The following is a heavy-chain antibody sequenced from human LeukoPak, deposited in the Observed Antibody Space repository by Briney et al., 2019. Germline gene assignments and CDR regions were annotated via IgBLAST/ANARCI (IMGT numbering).Heavy chain of an antibody. D-gene: IGHD1-26*01. Sequence: ASVKVSCKASGYTFTSSGISWVRQAPGQGLEWMGWISAYNGNTNYAQKLQGRVTMTTDTSTSTAYMELRRLRSDATAVYYCARDRGELHPFDYWGQGTLVTVSS. CDR2: ISAYNGNT. CDR3: ARDRGELHPFDY. J-gene: IGHJ4*02. CDR1: GYTFTSSG. V-gene: IGHV1-18*01.